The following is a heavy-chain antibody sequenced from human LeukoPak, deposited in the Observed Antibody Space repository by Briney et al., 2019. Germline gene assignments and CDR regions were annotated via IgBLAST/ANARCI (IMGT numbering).Heavy chain of an antibody. CDR3: ARADYYDSSGYYSSNYYYYYMDV. CDR2: ISSNSSYI. J-gene: IGHJ6*03. Sequence: GGSLRLSCAASGFTFSSYSMNWVRQAPGKGLEWVSSISSNSSYIYYADSVKGRFTISRDNAKNSLYLQMNSLRAEDTAVYYCARADYYDSSGYYSSNYYYYYMDVWGKGTTVTISS. CDR1: GFTFSSYS. V-gene: IGHV3-21*01. D-gene: IGHD3-22*01.